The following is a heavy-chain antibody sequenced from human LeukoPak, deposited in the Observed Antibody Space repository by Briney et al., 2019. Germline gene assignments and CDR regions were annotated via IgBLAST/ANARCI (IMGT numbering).Heavy chain of an antibody. D-gene: IGHD3-22*01. Sequence: ASVKVSCKASGYTFTSYGISWVRQAPGQGLEWMGWISAYSGNTNYAQKLQGKVTMTTDTSTSTAYMELRSLRSDDTAVYYCARDLGVDYYDSSGYYYVTVFDYWGQGTLVTVSS. CDR1: GYTFTSYG. V-gene: IGHV1-18*01. CDR3: ARDLGVDYYDSSGYYYVTVFDY. J-gene: IGHJ4*02. CDR2: ISAYSGNT.